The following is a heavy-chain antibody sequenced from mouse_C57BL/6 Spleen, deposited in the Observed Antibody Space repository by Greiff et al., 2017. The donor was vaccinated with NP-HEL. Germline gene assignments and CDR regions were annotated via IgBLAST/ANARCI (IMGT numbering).Heavy chain of an antibody. CDR2: IHPNSGST. J-gene: IGHJ4*01. CDR3: ARASSTTVVAPRYAMDY. D-gene: IGHD1-1*01. Sequence: QVQLQQPGAELVKPGASVKLSCKASGYTFTSYWMHWVKQRPGQGLEWIGMIHPNSGSTNYNEKFKSKATLTVDKSSSTAYMQLSSLTSEDSAVYYCARASSTTVVAPRYAMDYWDQGTSVTVSS. CDR1: GYTFTSYW. V-gene: IGHV1-64*01.